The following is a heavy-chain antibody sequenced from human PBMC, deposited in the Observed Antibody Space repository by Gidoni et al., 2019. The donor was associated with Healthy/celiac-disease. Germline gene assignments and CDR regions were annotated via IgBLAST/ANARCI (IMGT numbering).Heavy chain of an antibody. Sequence: QVQLVQSGAEVKKPGASVKVSCKASGYTFTSFYIHWMRQAPGQGLEWVGRINPTGGSTRYAQKFQGRVTMTRDTSTSTVYMDLSSLRSEDTAVYYCAREYLGYCSDISCYPHWGQGSLVTVSS. CDR1: GYTFTSFY. CDR2: INPTGGST. J-gene: IGHJ4*02. D-gene: IGHD2-2*01. V-gene: IGHV1-46*03. CDR3: AREYLGYCSDISCYPH.